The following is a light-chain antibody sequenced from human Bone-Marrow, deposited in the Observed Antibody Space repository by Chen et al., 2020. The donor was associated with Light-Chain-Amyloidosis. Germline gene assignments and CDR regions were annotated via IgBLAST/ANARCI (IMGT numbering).Light chain of an antibody. CDR2: DDS. J-gene: IGLJ3*02. Sequence: SYVLTQPSSVSVAPGKTATIACGGNNIGSTSVHWYQKTPGQAPLLVVYDDSSRPSGIPGRLSGSNSGNTATLTISRVAAGDEADYYCQVWDRSSDRPVFGGGTKLTVL. CDR1: NIGSTS. CDR3: QVWDRSSDRPV. V-gene: IGLV3-21*03.